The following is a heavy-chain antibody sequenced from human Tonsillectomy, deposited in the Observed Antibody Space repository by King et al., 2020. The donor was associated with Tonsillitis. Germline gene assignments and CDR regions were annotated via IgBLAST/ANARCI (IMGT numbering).Heavy chain of an antibody. J-gene: IGHJ4*02. D-gene: IGHD6-19*01. V-gene: IGHV3-30*02. CDR3: ATPGIEVAGLDY. CDR2: IRYDGSNK. CDR1: GFTFSSYG. Sequence: VQLVESGGGVVQPGGSLRLSCAASGFTFSSYGMHWVRQAPGKGLERVAFIRYDGSNKYYVDSVKGRFTISRDNSKNTLYLQMNSLRAEDTAVYYCATPGIEVAGLDYWGQGTLVTVSS.